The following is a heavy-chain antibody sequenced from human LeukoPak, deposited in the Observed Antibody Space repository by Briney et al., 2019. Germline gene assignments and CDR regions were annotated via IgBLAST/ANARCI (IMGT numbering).Heavy chain of an antibody. D-gene: IGHD2-2*01. CDR3: ARDRALYCSSTSCSLGGWFDP. J-gene: IGHJ5*02. CDR1: GGSISSYF. V-gene: IGHV4-4*07. CDR2: IYTSGST. Sequence: TSSETLSLTCTVSGGSISSYFWSWIRQPPGKGLEWIGRIYTSGSTNYNPSLKSRVTMSVDTSKNQFSLKLSSVTAADTAVYYCARDRALYCSSTSCSLGGWFDPWGQGTLVTVSS.